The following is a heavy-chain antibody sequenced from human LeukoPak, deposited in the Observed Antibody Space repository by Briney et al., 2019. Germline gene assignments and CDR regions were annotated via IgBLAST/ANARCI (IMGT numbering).Heavy chain of an antibody. J-gene: IGHJ3*02. CDR1: GYTFTTSS. Sequence: ASVKVSCKASGYTFTTSSISWVRQAPGQGLEWMGWISVYNGNTNYAQKFQGRVTMTTDTSTTTAYMELRSLRSDDTAVYYCGRDLDYDSSGHPDAFDIWGQGTMVTVSS. V-gene: IGHV1-18*01. D-gene: IGHD3-22*01. CDR2: ISVYNGNT. CDR3: GRDLDYDSSGHPDAFDI.